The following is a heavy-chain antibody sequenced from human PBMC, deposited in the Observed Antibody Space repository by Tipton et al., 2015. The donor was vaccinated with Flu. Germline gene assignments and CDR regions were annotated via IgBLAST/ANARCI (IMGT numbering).Heavy chain of an antibody. CDR2: ISSVGST. J-gene: IGHJ6*02. D-gene: IGHD1-26*01. CDR1: DGSITTYY. Sequence: TLSLTCTVSDGSITTYYWSWIRQPAGKGLEWIGRISSVGSTNYNPSLRSRVTMSVDTSKNQLSLKLTSVTVADTAVYYCAREGYTGSHPYYNYYYAMDVWGQGTTVTVSS. V-gene: IGHV4-4*07. CDR3: AREGYTGSHPYYNYYYAMDV.